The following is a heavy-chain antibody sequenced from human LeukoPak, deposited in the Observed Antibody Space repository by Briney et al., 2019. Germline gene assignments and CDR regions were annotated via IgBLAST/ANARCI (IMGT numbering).Heavy chain of an antibody. V-gene: IGHV3-15*01. J-gene: IGHJ3*02. Sequence: GGSLRLSCAASGFTFSNAWMSWVRQAPGKGLEWVGRIKSKTYCGTTDYAAPVKGRFTISRDDSKDTLYLQMNSLKTEDTAVYYCTKRQLGDSGAFDIWGQGTMVTVSS. D-gene: IGHD2-21*01. CDR1: GFTFSNAW. CDR2: IKSKTYCGTT. CDR3: TKRQLGDSGAFDI.